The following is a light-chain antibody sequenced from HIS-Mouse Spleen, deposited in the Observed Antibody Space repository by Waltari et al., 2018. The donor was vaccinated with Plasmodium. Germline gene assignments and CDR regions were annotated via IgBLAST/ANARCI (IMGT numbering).Light chain of an antibody. CDR1: CSAVGAYTY. CDR2: EVS. Sequence: QSALTQPPSASGSPGQSVTISCTGTCSAVGAYTYVSCYQQHPGKAPKRMSYEVSKRPAGVPDRFAGSKSGNTASLTVSGLQAEDEADYYCSSYAGSNNLVFGGGTKLTVL. V-gene: IGLV2-8*01. J-gene: IGLJ2*01. CDR3: SSYAGSNNLV.